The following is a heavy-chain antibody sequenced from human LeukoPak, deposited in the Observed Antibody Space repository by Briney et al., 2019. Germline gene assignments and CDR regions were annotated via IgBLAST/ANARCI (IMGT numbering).Heavy chain of an antibody. CDR3: ARGGLYGYDVFDY. Sequence: LAGGSLRLSGAASAFTFRSYAMSWVRQAPGKGLEWVSAISGSGSGDNTFYADSVKGRFTISRETAKNSLYLQIHSLTFPYTAVYHCARGGLYGYDVFDYWGQGTLVTVSS. J-gene: IGHJ4*02. CDR2: ISGSGSGDNT. V-gene: IGHV3-23*01. D-gene: IGHD5-12*01. CDR1: AFTFRSYA.